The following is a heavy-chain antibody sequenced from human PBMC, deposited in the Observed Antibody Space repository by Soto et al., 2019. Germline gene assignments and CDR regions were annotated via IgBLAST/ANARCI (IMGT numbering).Heavy chain of an antibody. D-gene: IGHD6-13*01. J-gene: IGHJ4*02. V-gene: IGHV4-59*01. CDR2: IYYSGST. CDR1: GGSISSYY. Sequence: SETLSLTCTVSGGSISSYYWSWIRQPPGKGLEWIGYIYYSGSTNYNPSLKSRVTISVDTSKNQFSLKLSSVTAADTAVYYCARVLRSISWNFDYWGQGTLVTVSS. CDR3: ARVLRSISWNFDY.